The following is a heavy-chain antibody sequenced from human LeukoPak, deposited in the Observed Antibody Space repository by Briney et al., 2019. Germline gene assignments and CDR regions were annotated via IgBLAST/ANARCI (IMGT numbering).Heavy chain of an antibody. V-gene: IGHV3-49*04. CDR2: IRSEAYGGTT. Sequence: GGSLRLSCTASGFTFGDYAMSWVRQAPGKGLEWVGFIRSEAYGGTTEYAASVKGRFTISRDDSKSIAYLQMNSLKTEDTAVYYCTRQAAAAPPHFDYWGQGTLVTVSS. D-gene: IGHD6-13*01. CDR3: TRQAAAAPPHFDY. J-gene: IGHJ4*02. CDR1: GFTFGDYA.